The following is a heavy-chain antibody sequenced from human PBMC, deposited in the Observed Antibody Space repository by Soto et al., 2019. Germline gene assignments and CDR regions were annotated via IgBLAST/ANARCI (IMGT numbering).Heavy chain of an antibody. J-gene: IGHJ4*02. CDR2: IYYSGST. Sequence: ETLSLTCTVSGGSISSYYWSWIRQPPGKGLEWIGYIYYSGSTNYNPSLKSRVTISVDTSKNQFSLKLSSVTAADSAVYYCARLVGYFDYWGQGTLVTVSS. CDR1: GGSISSYY. V-gene: IGHV4-59*08. D-gene: IGHD3-16*01. CDR3: ARLVGYFDY.